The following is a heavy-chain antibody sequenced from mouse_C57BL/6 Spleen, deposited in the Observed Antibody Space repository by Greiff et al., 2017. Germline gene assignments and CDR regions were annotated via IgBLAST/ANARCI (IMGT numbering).Heavy chain of an antibody. V-gene: IGHV1-64*01. D-gene: IGHD2-3*01. CDR2: IHPNSGST. J-gene: IGHJ3*01. Sequence: QVQLQQPGAELVKPGASVKLSCKASGYTFTSYWMHWVKQRPGQGLEWIGMIHPNSGSTNYNEKFKSKATLTVDKSSSTAYMQLSSLTSEDSAVYYCASDDGFYQGFAYWGQGTLVTVSA. CDR1: GYTFTSYW. CDR3: ASDDGFYQGFAY.